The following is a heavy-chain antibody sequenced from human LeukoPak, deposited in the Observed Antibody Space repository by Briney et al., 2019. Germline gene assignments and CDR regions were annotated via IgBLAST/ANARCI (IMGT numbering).Heavy chain of an antibody. J-gene: IGHJ6*04. CDR2: INHSGST. CDR3: ATIPGDIVVVPAASALAV. CDR1: GGSFSGYY. D-gene: IGHD2-2*01. V-gene: IGHV4-34*01. Sequence: AETLSLTCAVYGGSFSGYYWSWIRQPPGKGLEWIGEINHSGSTNYNPALKRRVTISVDTSKTQFSLKLSSVPAADTAVYYCATIPGDIVVVPAASALAVWGKGTTVTVSS.